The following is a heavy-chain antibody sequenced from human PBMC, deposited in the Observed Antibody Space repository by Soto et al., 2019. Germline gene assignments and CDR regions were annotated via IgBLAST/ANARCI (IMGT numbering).Heavy chain of an antibody. Sequence: EVQLVESGGGLVQPGGSLRLTCGASGFTFSNYWMQWGRQAPGKGLVWVSRIKSDGSSTTYADSVKGRFTISRDNAKNTLYLEMNSLRVEDTAVYYCARGLTNSDYWGQGTLVTVSS. CDR1: GFTFSNYW. V-gene: IGHV3-74*01. CDR2: IKSDGSST. CDR3: ARGLTNSDY. J-gene: IGHJ4*02. D-gene: IGHD4-17*01.